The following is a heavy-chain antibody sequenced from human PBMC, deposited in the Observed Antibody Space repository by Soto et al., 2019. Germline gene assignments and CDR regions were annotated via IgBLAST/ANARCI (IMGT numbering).Heavy chain of an antibody. CDR1: GYTFTGYA. CDR2: INAGNGNT. V-gene: IGHV1-3*05. J-gene: IGHJ4*02. CDR3: ARAVAVAADFDY. D-gene: IGHD6-19*01. Sequence: QVQLVQSGAAEKKPGASVKVSCKASGYTFTGYAMHWVRQAPGQRLDWMGWINAGNGNTKYSQKFQGRVTITRDTSASTVYMELSSLRSEDTAVYYCARAVAVAADFDYWGQGTLVTVSS.